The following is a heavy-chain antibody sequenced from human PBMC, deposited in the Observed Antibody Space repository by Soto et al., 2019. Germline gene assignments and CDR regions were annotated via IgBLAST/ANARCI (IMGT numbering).Heavy chain of an antibody. J-gene: IGHJ5*02. V-gene: IGHV4-61*01. Sequence: SETLPVTYSVSGEPLSSGSYYWSWIRQSPGKRLEWIAYIYYTGTTKYNTSLKSRVTISVDTYKNQFSLRLTSVTAADTAVYYCARSASLYFDLLSAFNPWGKGTWVTVS. CDR1: GEPLSSGSYY. CDR2: IYYTGTT. D-gene: IGHD3-9*01. CDR3: ARSASLYFDLLSAFNP.